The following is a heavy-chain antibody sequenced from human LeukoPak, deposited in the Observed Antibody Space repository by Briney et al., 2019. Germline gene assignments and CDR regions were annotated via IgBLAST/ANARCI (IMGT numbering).Heavy chain of an antibody. Sequence: GGSLRLSCAASGFIFDDYAMHWVRQLPGKGLGWVSGISWSSESIGYADSVKGRFSISRDNAKNSLYLQMNSLRAEDTALYYCAKDGSYSSGWHWVRGGGAFDYWGQGTLVTVSS. V-gene: IGHV3-9*01. CDR1: GFIFDDYA. D-gene: IGHD6-19*01. J-gene: IGHJ4*02. CDR2: ISWSSESI. CDR3: AKDGSYSSGWHWVRGGGAFDY.